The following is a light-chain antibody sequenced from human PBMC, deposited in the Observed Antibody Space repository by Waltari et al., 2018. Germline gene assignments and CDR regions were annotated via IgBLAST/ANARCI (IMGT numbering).Light chain of an antibody. CDR2: AAS. V-gene: IGKV1-NL1*01. J-gene: IGKJ2*01. Sequence: DIQMTQSPSSLSASVGDRVTITCRASQGISNSLAWYQQRPGEAPRFLVYAASRLQNGVPSRFSGSGSGTDYTLTISSLQPQDFATYYCQQYYRRLYTFGQGTKLEIK. CDR3: QQYYRRLYT. CDR1: QGISNS.